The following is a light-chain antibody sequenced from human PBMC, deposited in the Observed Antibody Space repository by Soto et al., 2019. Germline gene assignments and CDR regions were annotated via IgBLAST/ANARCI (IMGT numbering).Light chain of an antibody. CDR1: QSVSSSY. J-gene: IGKJ5*01. V-gene: IGKV3-20*01. Sequence: EIVLTQSPGTLSLSPGERATLSCRASQSVSSSYLAWYQQKPGQAPRLLLYGASTRATGVPDRFSGSGSGTDFTLTISRLEPEDFAVYYCQKYGSYRGNFGQGTRLEIK. CDR3: QKYGSYRGN. CDR2: GAS.